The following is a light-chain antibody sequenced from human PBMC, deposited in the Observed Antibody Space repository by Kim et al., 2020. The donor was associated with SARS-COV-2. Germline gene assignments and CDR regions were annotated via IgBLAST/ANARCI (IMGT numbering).Light chain of an antibody. CDR2: RNN. CDR1: SATIGTTY. V-gene: IGLV1-47*01. Sequence: GRGGTLSVTGSSATIGTTYVSWYQQLPGTAPKLLIYRNNQRPSGVPDRFSGSKSGTSASLAISGLRSEDEADYYCAAWDDSLSGRVFGGGTQLTVL. J-gene: IGLJ3*02. CDR3: AAWDDSLSGRV.